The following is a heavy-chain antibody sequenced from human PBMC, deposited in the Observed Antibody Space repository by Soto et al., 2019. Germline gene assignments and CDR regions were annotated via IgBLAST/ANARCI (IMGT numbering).Heavy chain of an antibody. CDR3: ARGRYGDY. CDR2: ISAHNDNT. Sequence: GAEVRKPGASVKVSCKGSGYTFTTYGITWVRQAPGQGLEWMGWISAHNDNTNYAQKVQGRVTVTRDTSTSTAYMELRNLRSDDTAVYYCARGRYGDYWGQGALVTVSS. J-gene: IGHJ4*02. V-gene: IGHV1-18*01. CDR1: GYTFTTYG. D-gene: IGHD1-1*01.